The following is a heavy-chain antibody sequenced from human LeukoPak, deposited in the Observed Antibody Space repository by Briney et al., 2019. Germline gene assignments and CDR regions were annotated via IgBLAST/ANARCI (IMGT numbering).Heavy chain of an antibody. CDR2: IYTTGST. V-gene: IGHV4-4*07. CDR1: GGSISTFY. J-gene: IGHJ4*02. CDR3: ASAPVLYYFDY. Sequence: PSETLSLTCTVSGGSISTFYWSWIRQPAGKGLEWIGRIYTTGSTNYNPSLKSRVTISIDTSTNRFSLKLTSVTAADTAVYYCASAPVLYYFDYWGQGTLVTVSS.